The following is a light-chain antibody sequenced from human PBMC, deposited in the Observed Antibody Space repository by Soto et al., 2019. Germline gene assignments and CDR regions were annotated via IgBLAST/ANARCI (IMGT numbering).Light chain of an antibody. CDR2: DVT. V-gene: IGLV2-14*01. J-gene: IGLJ1*01. Sequence: QSVLTQPASVSGSPGQSITISCTGTSSDVGGYTYVSWYQRHPGKAPKLIIYDVTNRPSGVSNRFSGSKSANTASLTISRLQAEDEADYYCSSYTSTSTLEVFGTGTKVTVL. CDR1: SSDVGGYTY. CDR3: SSYTSTSTLEV.